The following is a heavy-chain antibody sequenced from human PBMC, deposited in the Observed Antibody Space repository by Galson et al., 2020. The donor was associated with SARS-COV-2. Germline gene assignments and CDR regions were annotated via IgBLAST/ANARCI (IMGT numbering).Heavy chain of an antibody. V-gene: IGHV1-18*01. CDR2: ISAYNGNT. CDR1: GYTFTSYG. CDR3: ARDYIVVVVAASTYYYYYGMDV. D-gene: IGHD2-15*01. Sequence: GESLKISCKASGYTFTSYGISWVRQAPGQGLEWMGWISAYNGNTNYAQKLQGRVTMTTDTSTSTAYMELRSLRSDDTAVYYCARDYIVVVVAASTYYYYYGMDVWGQGTTVTVSS. J-gene: IGHJ6*02.